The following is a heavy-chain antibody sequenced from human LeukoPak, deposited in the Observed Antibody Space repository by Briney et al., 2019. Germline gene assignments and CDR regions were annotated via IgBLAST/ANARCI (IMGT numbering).Heavy chain of an antibody. CDR3: ARGYCSGGSCYSRWYYYYYMDV. D-gene: IGHD2-15*01. V-gene: IGHV1-18*01. CDR1: GYTFTSYG. CDR2: ISAYNGKT. J-gene: IGHJ6*03. Sequence: GASVKVSCKASGYTFTSYGISGVRQAPGQGLEWMGWISAYNGKTNYAQKLQGRVTMTTDTSTSTAYLELRSLRSDDTAVYYCARGYCSGGSCYSRWYYYYYMDVWGKGTTVTVSS.